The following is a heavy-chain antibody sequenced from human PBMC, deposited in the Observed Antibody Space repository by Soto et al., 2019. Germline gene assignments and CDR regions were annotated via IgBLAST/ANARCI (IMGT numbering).Heavy chain of an antibody. CDR3: ARALNGSGSYNYYGMDV. CDR1: GGSFSGYY. V-gene: IGHV4-34*01. CDR2: INHSGST. Sequence: NPSETLSLTCAVYGGSFSGYYWSWIRQPPGKGLEWIGEINHSGSTNYNPSPKSRVTISVDTSKNQFSLKLSSVTAADTAVYYCARALNGSGSYNYYGMDVWGQGTTVTVSS. D-gene: IGHD3-10*01. J-gene: IGHJ6*02.